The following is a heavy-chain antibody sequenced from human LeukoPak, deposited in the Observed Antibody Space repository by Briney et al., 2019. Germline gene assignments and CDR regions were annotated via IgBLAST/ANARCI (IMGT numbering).Heavy chain of an antibody. Sequence: SETLSLTCTVSGGSISTSSYYWGWIRQPPGKGLECIGNIYYSGSTYYNPSLKSRVTTSVDTSKNQFSLKLSSVTAADTAVYYCARESYGSRSYDYYYYYMDVWGKGTTVTVSS. J-gene: IGHJ6*03. CDR2: IYYSGST. D-gene: IGHD3-10*01. V-gene: IGHV4-39*07. CDR1: GGSISTSSYY. CDR3: ARESYGSRSYDYYYYYMDV.